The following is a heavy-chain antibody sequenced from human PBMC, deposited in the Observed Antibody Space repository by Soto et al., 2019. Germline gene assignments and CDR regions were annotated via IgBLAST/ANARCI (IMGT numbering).Heavy chain of an antibody. J-gene: IGHJ4*02. Sequence: SLRLSCTGSGFTLSDHYIDWVRQAPGKGLEWVSGIYWHGDRIDYADSVKGRFTISRDNAKNSLYLQMNSLRPEDTALYYCVKDQTAGGLDCWGQGTLVTVSS. CDR3: VKDQTAGGLDC. V-gene: IGHV3-9*01. D-gene: IGHD2-21*02. CDR2: IYWHGDRI. CDR1: GFTLSDHY.